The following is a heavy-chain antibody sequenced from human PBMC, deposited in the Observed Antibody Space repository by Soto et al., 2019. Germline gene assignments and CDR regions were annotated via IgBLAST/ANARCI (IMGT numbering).Heavy chain of an antibody. CDR2: ISYDGSNK. CDR3: ARDYYRFNSGYGFSMDV. J-gene: IGHJ6*02. D-gene: IGHD5-12*01. CDR1: GFTFSSYA. V-gene: IGHV3-30-3*01. Sequence: QVQLVESGGGVVQPGRSLRLSCAASGFTFSSYAMHWVRQAPGKGLEWVAVISYDGSNKYYAASVKGRFTNSRDNSKNTLYRQMISLRAESTAVYYCARDYYRFNSGYGFSMDVWGQGTTVTVSS.